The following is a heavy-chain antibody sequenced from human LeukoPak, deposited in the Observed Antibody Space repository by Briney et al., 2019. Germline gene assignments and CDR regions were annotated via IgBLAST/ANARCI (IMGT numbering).Heavy chain of an antibody. J-gene: IGHJ4*02. CDR1: GYSFTSYW. V-gene: IGHV5-51*01. Sequence: GESLKISCKGSGYSFTSYWISWVRQMPGKGLEWMGIIYPGDSDTRYSPSFQGQVTISADKSISTAYLQWSSLKASDTAMYYCARLPPYSYGPPPCFDYWGQGTLVTVSS. CDR2: IYPGDSDT. D-gene: IGHD5-18*01. CDR3: ARLPPYSYGPPPCFDY.